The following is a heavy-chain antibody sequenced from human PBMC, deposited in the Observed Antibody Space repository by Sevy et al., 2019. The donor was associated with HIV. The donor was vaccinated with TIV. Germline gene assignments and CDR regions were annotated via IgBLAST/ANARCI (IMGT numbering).Heavy chain of an antibody. CDR2: ISITGGST. Sequence: GGSLRLSCAASGFTFSIYAMSWVRQAPGKGLEWVSVISITGGSTYYADPVKGRFTISRDNSNNTLYLQMNTLRAEDTAVYYCAKDRVSGTYYTGDFDYWGQGTLVTVSS. CDR3: AKDRVSGTYYTGDFDY. CDR1: GFTFSIYA. J-gene: IGHJ4*02. D-gene: IGHD3-10*01. V-gene: IGHV3-23*01.